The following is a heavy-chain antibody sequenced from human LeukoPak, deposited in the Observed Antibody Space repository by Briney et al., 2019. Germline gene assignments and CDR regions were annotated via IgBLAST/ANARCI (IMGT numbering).Heavy chain of an antibody. CDR1: GGSLSRYY. CDR3: ARGGGSSSWPTYYYYYCMDV. Sequence: SETLSLTCTVSGGSLSRYYWSWIRQPPGKGLEWIGYIYYSGSTNYNPSLKSRVTISVDTSKNQFSLKLSSVTAADKAVYFCARGGGSSSWPTYYYYYCMDVWGQGTTVTVSS. J-gene: IGHJ6*02. CDR2: IYYSGST. V-gene: IGHV4-59*01. D-gene: IGHD6-13*01.